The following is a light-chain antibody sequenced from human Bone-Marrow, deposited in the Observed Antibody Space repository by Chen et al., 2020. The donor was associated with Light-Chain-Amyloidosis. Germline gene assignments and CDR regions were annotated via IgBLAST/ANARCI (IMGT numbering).Light chain of an antibody. Sequence: DFQMTQSPSSLSASVGDRVTITCRASQGISKYLAWYQQKPRKVPKLLISATSTVQSGVPSRVSGSGVGTDFALTISSMQPEDVATYYCQKYNNAPLAFGGGTKVEIK. CDR2: ATS. CDR1: QGISKY. V-gene: IGKV1-27*01. CDR3: QKYNNAPLA. J-gene: IGKJ4*01.